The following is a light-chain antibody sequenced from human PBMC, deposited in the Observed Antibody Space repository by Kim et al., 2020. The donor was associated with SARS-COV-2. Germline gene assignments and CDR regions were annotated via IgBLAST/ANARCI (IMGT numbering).Light chain of an antibody. J-gene: IGKJ1*01. CDR3: QQYENGRSLWT. Sequence: EIVLTQSPGTLSLSPGERATLSCRASQSVSSSYLAWYQQKPGQAPRLLIYDASSRATGIPDRFSGSGSGTDFTLTISRLEPEDFAVYYCQQYENGRSLWTFGQGTKVDIK. CDR1: QSVSSSY. V-gene: IGKV3-20*01. CDR2: DAS.